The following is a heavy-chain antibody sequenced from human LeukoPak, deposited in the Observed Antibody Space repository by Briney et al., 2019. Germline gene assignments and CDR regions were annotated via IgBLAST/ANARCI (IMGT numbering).Heavy chain of an antibody. D-gene: IGHD2-15*01. J-gene: IGHJ4*02. CDR3: ARSDCSGGSCYSDWYFDY. V-gene: IGHV1-69*13. CDR2: IIPIFGTA. CDR1: GGTFIIYA. Sequence: ASVTVSFKASGGTFIIYAISWVRQAPGQGLEWMGGIIPIFGTANYAQKFQGRVTITADESTSTAYMELSSLRSEDTAVYYCARSDCSGGSCYSDWYFDYWGQGTLVTVSS.